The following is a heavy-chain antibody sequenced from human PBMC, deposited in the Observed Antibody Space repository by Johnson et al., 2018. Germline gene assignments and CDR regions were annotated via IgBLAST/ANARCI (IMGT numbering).Heavy chain of an antibody. CDR2: IYSGGST. V-gene: IGHV3-66*03. Sequence: VQLVQSGGGLIQPGGSLRLSCAASGFTVSSNYMSWVRQAPGKGLEWVSVIYSGGSTYYADSVKGRFTISRDNSKNTLYLQMNSLRGEETAVYYCAKVILDMATRGPLDYWGQGTLVTVSS. J-gene: IGHJ4*02. CDR3: AKVILDMATRGPLDY. CDR1: GFTVSSNY. D-gene: IGHD5-24*01.